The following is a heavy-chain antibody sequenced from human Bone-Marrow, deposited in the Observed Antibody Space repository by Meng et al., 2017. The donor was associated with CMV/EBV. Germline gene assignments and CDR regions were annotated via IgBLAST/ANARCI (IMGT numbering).Heavy chain of an antibody. D-gene: IGHD5-12*01. CDR2: INPSGGST. J-gene: IGHJ6*02. CDR3: ARGGQATWGMDV. V-gene: IGHV1-46*01. CDR1: GYTFTGYY. Sequence: ASVKVSCKASGYTFTGYYMHWVRQAPGQGLEWMGIINPSGGSTSYTQKFQGRVTMTRDTSTSPVYMEPSSLRSEDTAVYYCARGGQATWGMDVWGQGTTVTVSS.